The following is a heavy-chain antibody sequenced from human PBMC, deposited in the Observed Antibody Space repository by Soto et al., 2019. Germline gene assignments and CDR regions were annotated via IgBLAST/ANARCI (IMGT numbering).Heavy chain of an antibody. CDR1: GGTFSSYA. D-gene: IGHD5-12*01. V-gene: IGHV1-69*13. Sequence: SVKVSCKGSGGTFSSYAISWVRQAPGQGLEWMGGIIPIFGTANYAQKFQGRVTITADESTSTAYMELSSLRSEDTAVYYCARVNSGYASDYFEYWGQGTLVTVSS. CDR2: IIPIFGTA. CDR3: ARVNSGYASDYFEY. J-gene: IGHJ4*02.